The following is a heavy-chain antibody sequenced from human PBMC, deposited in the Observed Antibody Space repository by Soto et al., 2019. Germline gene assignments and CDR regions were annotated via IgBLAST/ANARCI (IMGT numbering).Heavy chain of an antibody. V-gene: IGHV3-30-3*01. CDR2: VSREGSKE. J-gene: IGHJ4*02. CDR3: AIHRGPMLVGTTIYFDY. Sequence: GGPLSFSCAASGFTFSSNAMSWARKAQGKGLDWVAGVSREGSKEDAADSAKGRFTISKDNSKNTMYLQMSNLRVEDTAVYYCAIHRGPMLVGTTIYFDYWGQGTLVTVSS. CDR1: GFTFSSNA. D-gene: IGHD1-7*01.